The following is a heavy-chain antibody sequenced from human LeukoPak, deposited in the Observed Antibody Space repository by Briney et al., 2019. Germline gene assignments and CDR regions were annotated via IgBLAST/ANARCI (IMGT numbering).Heavy chain of an antibody. D-gene: IGHD2-2*01. V-gene: IGHV1-69*04. CDR3: ARDTLYCSSTSCYLGGFQDNWFDP. CDR2: IIPILGIA. Sequence: ASVKVSCKASGYTFTSYAISWVRQAPGQGLEWMGRIIPILGIANYAQKFQGRVTITADKSTSTAYMELSSLRSEDTAVYYCARDTLYCSSTSCYLGGFQDNWFDPWGQGTLVTVSS. CDR1: GYTFTSYA. J-gene: IGHJ5*02.